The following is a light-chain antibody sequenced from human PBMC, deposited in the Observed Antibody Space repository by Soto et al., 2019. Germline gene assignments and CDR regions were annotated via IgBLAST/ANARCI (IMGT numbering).Light chain of an antibody. CDR2: MNN. J-gene: IGLJ2*01. V-gene: IGLV1-47*01. CDR3: AAWDDSLSGRV. CDR1: TSNIGSNY. Sequence: QSALTQPPSASGTPGQRVTISCSGSTSNIGSNYVYWYQQLPGTAPKLLIYMNNQRPSGVPDRFSGSKSGTSASLAISGLRSEDEADYYCAAWDDSLSGRVFGGGTKVTVL.